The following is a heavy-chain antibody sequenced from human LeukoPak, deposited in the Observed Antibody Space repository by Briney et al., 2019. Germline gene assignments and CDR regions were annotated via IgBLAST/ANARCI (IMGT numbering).Heavy chain of an antibody. CDR2: IYHSGST. J-gene: IGHJ4*02. D-gene: IGHD3-10*01. CDR3: ARDGFSRGVDS. Sequence: SETLSLTCTVSGYSISSGYYWGWIRQPPGKGLEWIGSIYHSGSTKYNPSLKSRVTISVDTSKNQFSLKLSSVTAADTAVYYCARDGFSRGVDSWGQGTLVTVSS. CDR1: GYSISSGYY. V-gene: IGHV4-38-2*02.